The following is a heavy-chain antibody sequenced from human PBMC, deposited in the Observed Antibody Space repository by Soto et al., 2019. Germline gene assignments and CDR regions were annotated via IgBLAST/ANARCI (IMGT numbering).Heavy chain of an antibody. CDR1: GYPFTSYC. Sequence: ASVKVSCKASGYPFTSYCMHWVRQAPGQGLEWMGIINPSDGRTRYAHKFQGRVTMTRDTSTSTVYMELSSLRSEATAVYYCARRRSGYYANFDYWGQGPLVTVSS. V-gene: IGHV1-46*01. CDR3: ARRRSGYYANFDY. J-gene: IGHJ4*02. D-gene: IGHD3-3*01. CDR2: INPSDGRT.